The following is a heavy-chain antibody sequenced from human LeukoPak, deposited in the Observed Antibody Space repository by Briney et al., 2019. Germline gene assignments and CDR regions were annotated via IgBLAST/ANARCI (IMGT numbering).Heavy chain of an antibody. CDR2: ISAYNGNT. V-gene: IGHV1-18*01. Sequence: ASVKVSCKASGYTCTSYGISWVRQAPGQGLEWMGWISAYNGNTNYAQKLQGRVTMTTDTSTSTAYMELRSLRSDDTAVYYCARADSSSWYNWFDPWGQGTLVTVSS. D-gene: IGHD6-13*01. J-gene: IGHJ5*02. CDR1: GYTCTSYG. CDR3: ARADSSSWYNWFDP.